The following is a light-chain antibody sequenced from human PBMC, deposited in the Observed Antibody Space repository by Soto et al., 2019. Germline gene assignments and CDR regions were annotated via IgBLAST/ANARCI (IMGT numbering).Light chain of an antibody. CDR1: SSDVDDYNY. Sequence: QSALTQPRSVSGSPGQSVTISCTGTSSDVDDYNYVSWFQQHPGKAPKLMIYDVSERPSGVPDRFSGSKSGNTASLTISGLQAEDEADYYCWSYGGTFYVFGTGTKLTVL. CDR2: DVS. J-gene: IGLJ1*01. CDR3: WSYGGTFYV. V-gene: IGLV2-11*01.